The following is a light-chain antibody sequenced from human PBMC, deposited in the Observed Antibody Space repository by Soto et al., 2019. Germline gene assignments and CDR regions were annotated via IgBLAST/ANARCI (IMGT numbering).Light chain of an antibody. CDR2: EVN. Sequence: QSALTQPASVSGSPGQSITISCTGTSSDVGGYNYVSWYQQHPGKAPKLMIYEVNNRPSGVSHRFSGSKSGNTASLTISGLQAEDEADYYCSSYTSSSTLFGGGTQLTVL. J-gene: IGLJ2*01. CDR3: SSYTSSSTL. V-gene: IGLV2-14*01. CDR1: SSDVGGYNY.